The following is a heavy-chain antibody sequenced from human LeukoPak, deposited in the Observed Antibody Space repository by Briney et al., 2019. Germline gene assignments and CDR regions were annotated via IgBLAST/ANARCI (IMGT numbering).Heavy chain of an antibody. CDR3: ARLRYSSSWYPYYYYMDV. Sequence: KASETLSLTCAVYGGSFSGYYWSWIRQPPGKGLEWIGEINHSGSTNYNPSLKSRVTISVDTSKNQFSLKLSSVTAADTAVYYCARLRYSSSWYPYYYYMDVWGKGTTVTISS. J-gene: IGHJ6*03. CDR1: GGSFSGYY. CDR2: INHSGST. D-gene: IGHD6-13*01. V-gene: IGHV4-34*01.